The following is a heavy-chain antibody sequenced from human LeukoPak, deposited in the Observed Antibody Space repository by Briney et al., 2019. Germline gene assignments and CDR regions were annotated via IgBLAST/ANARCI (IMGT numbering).Heavy chain of an antibody. V-gene: IGHV3-48*01. D-gene: IGHD1-14*01. Sequence: GGSLRLSCAASGFTLRGYSMNWVRQAPGKGMEWVSYISSSGSTIYYADSVKGRFTISRDNAKNSLYLQMNSLRPEDTALYYCVKDRRNPYRPEGPFDPWGQGTLVTVSS. CDR2: ISSSGSTI. CDR1: GFTLRGYS. CDR3: VKDRRNPYRPEGPFDP. J-gene: IGHJ5*02.